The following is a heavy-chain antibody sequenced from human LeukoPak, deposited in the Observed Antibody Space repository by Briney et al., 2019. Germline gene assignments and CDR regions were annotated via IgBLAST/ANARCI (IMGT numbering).Heavy chain of an antibody. Sequence: PSETLSLTCAVSGGSISSSNWWSWVRPPPGKGLEWIGEINHSGSTNYNPSLKSRVTISVDTSKNQFSLKLSSVTAADTAVYYCARQKRGYSYNFDYWGQGTLVTVSS. V-gene: IGHV4-4*02. J-gene: IGHJ4*02. CDR1: GGSISSSNW. D-gene: IGHD5-18*01. CDR2: INHSGST. CDR3: ARQKRGYSYNFDY.